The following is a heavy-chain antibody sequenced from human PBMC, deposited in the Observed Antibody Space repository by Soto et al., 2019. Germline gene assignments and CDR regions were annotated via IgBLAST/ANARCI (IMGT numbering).Heavy chain of an antibody. D-gene: IGHD2-2*01. CDR2: INSDGSST. CDR1: GFTFSSYW. Sequence: GGSLRLSCAASGFTFSSYWMHWVRQAPGKGLVWVSRINSDGSSTSYADSVKGRFTIYRDNAKNTLYLQMNSLRAEDTAVYYCARGPAASYYYYYGMDVWGQGTTVTVSS. CDR3: ARGPAASYYYYYGMDV. V-gene: IGHV3-74*01. J-gene: IGHJ6*02.